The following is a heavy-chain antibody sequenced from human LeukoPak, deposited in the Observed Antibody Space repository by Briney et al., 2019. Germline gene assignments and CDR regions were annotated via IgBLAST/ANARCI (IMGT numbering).Heavy chain of an antibody. Sequence: PGGSLRLSCAASGFTFSSYVMHWVRQAPGKGLVWVSRIIGDGSWAAYADSVKGRFTISRDNAKNTLYLQMNSLRVDDTAVYYCARGKTNGLDYCGQGILVTVSS. CDR3: ARGKTNGLDY. D-gene: IGHD1-14*01. J-gene: IGHJ4*02. V-gene: IGHV3-74*01. CDR2: IIGDGSWA. CDR1: GFTFSSYV.